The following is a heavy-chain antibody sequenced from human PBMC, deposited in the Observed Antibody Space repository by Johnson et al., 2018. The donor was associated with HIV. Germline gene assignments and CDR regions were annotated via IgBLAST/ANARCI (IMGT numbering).Heavy chain of an antibody. Sequence: QLVESGGGVVQTGRSLRLSCAASGFIFSSYAMHWVRQAPGEGLEWVAVISYDGSNKYYADSVKVRFTISRDNSKNTLYLQMNSLRAEDTAVYYCASSAPGLLPNDAFDIWGQGTMVTVSS. V-gene: IGHV3-30*04. CDR3: ASSAPGLLPNDAFDI. D-gene: IGHD2-15*01. CDR1: GFIFSSYA. J-gene: IGHJ3*02. CDR2: ISYDGSNK.